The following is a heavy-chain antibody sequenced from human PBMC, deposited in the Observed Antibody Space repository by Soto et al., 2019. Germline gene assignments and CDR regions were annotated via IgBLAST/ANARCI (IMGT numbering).Heavy chain of an antibody. Sequence: PGGSLRLSCAASGFTFSSYAMSWVRQAPGKGLEWVSAISGSGGSTYYADSVKGLFTISRDNSKNTLYLQMNSLRAEDTAVYYCAKNPGYYYDSTGYHFDYWGQGTLVTVSS. J-gene: IGHJ4*02. V-gene: IGHV3-23*01. CDR1: GFTFSSYA. D-gene: IGHD3-22*01. CDR2: ISGSGGST. CDR3: AKNPGYYYDSTGYHFDY.